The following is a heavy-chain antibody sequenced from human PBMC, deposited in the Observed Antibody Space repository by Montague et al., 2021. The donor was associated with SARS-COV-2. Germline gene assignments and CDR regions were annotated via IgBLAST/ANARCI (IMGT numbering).Heavy chain of an antibody. CDR1: GFVFSDYS. J-gene: IGHJ4*02. CDR2: IRGKANYYTT. D-gene: IGHD3-16*01. V-gene: IGHV3-72*01. CDR3: TRRGGDRNSQFEN. Sequence: SLRLSCAASGFVFSDYSMDWVRQAPGKGLEWIGRIRGKANYYTTEYAASVNGRFTVSRDDSENSLHLRMNALKTEDTAVYYCTRRGGDRNSQFENWGQGTLVTVSS.